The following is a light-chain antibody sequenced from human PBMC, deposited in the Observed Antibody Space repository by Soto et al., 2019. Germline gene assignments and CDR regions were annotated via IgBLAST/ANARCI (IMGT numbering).Light chain of an antibody. J-gene: IGKJ3*01. V-gene: IGKV3-15*01. CDR3: QQYNNWPIT. CDR1: QSVSSN. Sequence: EIVMTQSPATLSVSPGERATLSCRASQSVSSNLAWYQQKPGQAPRLLIYGASTRATGIPARFSGSGSGTEFTLTISSLQSEDFAVYYGQQYNNWPITFGPGTKVDIK. CDR2: GAS.